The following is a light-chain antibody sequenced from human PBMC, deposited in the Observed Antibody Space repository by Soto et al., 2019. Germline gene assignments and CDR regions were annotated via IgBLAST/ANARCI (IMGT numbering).Light chain of an antibody. Sequence: DTVLTQSPGTLSLSAGERSTLSCMASQSVNSRYIAWYQVKPGQAPRLLIYEASSRATGIPDRFSGGGSGTDFTLSISKVEPEDFAVYYCQQDGRPTLATFGQGTRLEI. CDR1: QSVNSRY. J-gene: IGKJ5*01. V-gene: IGKV3-20*01. CDR3: QQDGRPTLAT. CDR2: EAS.